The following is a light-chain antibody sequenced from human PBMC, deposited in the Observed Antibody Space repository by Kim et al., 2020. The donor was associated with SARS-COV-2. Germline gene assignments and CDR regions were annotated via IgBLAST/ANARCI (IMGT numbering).Light chain of an antibody. V-gene: IGKV1-39*01. J-gene: IGKJ5*01. Sequence: DIQMTQSPSSLSASVGDRVTITCRASESVGTYLNWYQQKPGKAPNLLIYSASYLQSGVPSRFSGGGSGTEFTLTISSLQPEDYATYFCQQTYSSLTVTFGQGTRLGIK. CDR2: SAS. CDR1: ESVGTY. CDR3: QQTYSSLTVT.